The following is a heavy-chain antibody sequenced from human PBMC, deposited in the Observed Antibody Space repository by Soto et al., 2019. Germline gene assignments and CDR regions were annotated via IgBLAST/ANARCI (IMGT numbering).Heavy chain of an antibody. Sequence: QLQLVESGGGLVKPGRSLRLYCAAFGFTFSDYYMSWIRQASGKGLEWVSYISSSGSTIYYADSVKGRFTISRDNAKTSLYLQMNRLRAEATAVYYCARVSPPFDYWGQGTLVTVSS. CDR1: GFTFSDYY. CDR3: ARVSPPFDY. J-gene: IGHJ4*02. D-gene: IGHD3-3*02. CDR2: ISSSGSTI. V-gene: IGHV3-11*01.